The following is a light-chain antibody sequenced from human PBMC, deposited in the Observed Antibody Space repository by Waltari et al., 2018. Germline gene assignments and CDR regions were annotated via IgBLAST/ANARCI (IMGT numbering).Light chain of an antibody. CDR2: VNSAGSH. Sequence: HVLPQSPSASASLEASVKLICAMSMGHSSTVIVRLPRQPEEGPRYPMKVNSAGSHSKGDKIPDRFAGSSSGAEHYLTISSLQSEDEADYYCQTGGHGTWVFGGGTKLTVL. V-gene: IGLV4-69*01. CDR3: QTGGHGTWV. CDR1: MGHSSTV. J-gene: IGLJ3*02.